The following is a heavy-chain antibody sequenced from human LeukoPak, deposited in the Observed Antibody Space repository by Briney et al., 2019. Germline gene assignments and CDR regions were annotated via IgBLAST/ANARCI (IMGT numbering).Heavy chain of an antibody. V-gene: IGHV3-11*01. CDR2: ISGSGSPI. Sequence: GGSLRLSCAASGFIFSDYYMGWIRQAPGKGLEWVSYISGSGSPIFYADSVKGRFTISRDNAKNSMHLQMNSLRAEDTAVYYCGRDFGLSGTKRSFDIWGQGTMVTVSS. CDR1: GFIFSDYY. D-gene: IGHD1-7*01. J-gene: IGHJ3*02. CDR3: GRDFGLSGTKRSFDI.